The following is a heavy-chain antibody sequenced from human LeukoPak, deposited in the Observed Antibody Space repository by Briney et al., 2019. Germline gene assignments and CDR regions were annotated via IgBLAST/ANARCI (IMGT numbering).Heavy chain of an antibody. Sequence: ASVKVSCKASGYTFTGYYMHWVRQAPGQGLEWMGWISAYNGNTNYAQKLQGRVTMTTDTSTSTAYMELRSLRSDDTAVYYCARSITMIVADFQHWGQGTLVTVSS. CDR2: ISAYNGNT. D-gene: IGHD3-22*01. J-gene: IGHJ1*01. CDR3: ARSITMIVADFQH. V-gene: IGHV1-18*04. CDR1: GYTFTGYY.